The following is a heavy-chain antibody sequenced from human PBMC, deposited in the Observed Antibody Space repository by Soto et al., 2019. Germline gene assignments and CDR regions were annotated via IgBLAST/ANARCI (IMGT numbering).Heavy chain of an antibody. D-gene: IGHD6-19*01. Sequence: QVQLVQSGAEVKKPGASVKVSCKASGYTFTSYGISWVRQAPGQGLEWMGWISGHNGNTNYAQKLQGRVTMTTNTSTSTAYIELRSLRSDDTAVSYCARDLAVGLVDYWGQGTLVTVSS. CDR3: ARDLAVGLVDY. CDR1: GYTFTSYG. V-gene: IGHV1-18*01. CDR2: ISGHNGNT. J-gene: IGHJ4*02.